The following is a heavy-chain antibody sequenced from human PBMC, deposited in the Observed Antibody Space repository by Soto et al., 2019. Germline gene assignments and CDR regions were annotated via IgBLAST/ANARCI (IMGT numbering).Heavy chain of an antibody. D-gene: IGHD3-10*01. Sequence: QVQLVQSGAEVKKPGSSVKVSCKASGGTFSSYAISWVRQAPGQGLEWMGGFNPIFETANYVQKFQGRVTITADESTNTAYMELSSLRSEDTAVYYCTRGITLIRGVIPPGYYYGMDVWGQGTTVAVSS. CDR3: TRGITLIRGVIPPGYYYGMDV. J-gene: IGHJ6*02. V-gene: IGHV1-69*01. CDR2: FNPIFETA. CDR1: GGTFSSYA.